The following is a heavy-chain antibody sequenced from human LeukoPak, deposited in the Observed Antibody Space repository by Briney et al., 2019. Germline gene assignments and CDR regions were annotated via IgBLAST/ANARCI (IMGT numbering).Heavy chain of an antibody. CDR2: IWYDGSNK. CDR3: ARGTRALLYHPYYYGMDV. V-gene: IGHV3-33*01. J-gene: IGHJ6*02. CDR1: GFTFSSYG. D-gene: IGHD3-3*01. Sequence: PGGSLRLSCAASGFTFSSYGMHWVRQAPGKGLEWVAVIWYDGSNKYYADSVKGRFTISRDNSKNTLYLQMNSLRAEDTAVYYCARGTRALLYHPYYYGMDVWGQGTTVTVSS.